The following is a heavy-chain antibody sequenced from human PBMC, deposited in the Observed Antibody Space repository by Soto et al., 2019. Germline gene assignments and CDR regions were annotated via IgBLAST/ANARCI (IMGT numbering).Heavy chain of an antibody. D-gene: IGHD2-15*01. Sequence: GSLRLSCAASGFTFSSYWMHWVRQAPGKGLVWVSRIDNDGSSTTYADSVKGRFTISRDNAKNTLYLQMNSLRAEDTAVYYCARDSGGKYGYWGQGAPDTVSS. CDR3: ARDSGGKYGY. J-gene: IGHJ4*02. V-gene: IGHV3-74*01. CDR2: IDNDGSST. CDR1: GFTFSSYW.